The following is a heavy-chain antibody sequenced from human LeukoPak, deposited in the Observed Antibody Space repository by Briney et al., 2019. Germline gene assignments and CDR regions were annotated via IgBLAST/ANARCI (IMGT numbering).Heavy chain of an antibody. J-gene: IGHJ4*02. Sequence: GGSLRLSCAASGFSFSSYGMHWVRQAPGKGLEWVAFIRYDGSDKYFADPVKGRFTISRDNSKNTLYLQMNSLRAEDTAVYYCARAQWLSYYFDYWGQGTLVTVSS. D-gene: IGHD3-22*01. CDR1: GFSFSSYG. V-gene: IGHV3-30*02. CDR2: IRYDGSDK. CDR3: ARAQWLSYYFDY.